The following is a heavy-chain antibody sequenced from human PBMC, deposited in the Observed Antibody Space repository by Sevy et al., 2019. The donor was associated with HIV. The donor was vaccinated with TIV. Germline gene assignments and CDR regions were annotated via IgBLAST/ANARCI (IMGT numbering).Heavy chain of an antibody. CDR3: ARDPTNHGSACGYFYYAMDV. CDR1: GGSIGSGGHH. J-gene: IGHJ6*02. V-gene: IGHV4-31*03. D-gene: IGHD3-10*01. Sequence: SESLSLTCSVSGGSIGSGGHHWSWIRQHPGKGLEWIGYIDYSGSTYYNPSLRSRLTISQDTSKNQFSLRLTSVTAADTAVYYCARDPTNHGSACGYFYYAMDVWGQGATVTVSS. CDR2: IDYSGST.